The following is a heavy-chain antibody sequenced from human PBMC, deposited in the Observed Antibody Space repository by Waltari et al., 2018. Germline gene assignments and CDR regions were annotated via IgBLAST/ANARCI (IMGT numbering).Heavy chain of an antibody. V-gene: IGHV4-38-2*02. J-gene: IGHJ5*02. CDR2: ISHSGRT. CDR3: ARECGADCP. D-gene: IGHD2-21*01. CDR1: GYSITTGFS. Sequence: QVRLQESGPGLVKPSETLYLICEVSGYSITTGFSWGWIRQPPGKGLEVIGTISHSGRTYYNSSLESRVTISLDTYKKQFSLKLTSVTAADTAVYYCARECGADCPWGQGTLVTVSS.